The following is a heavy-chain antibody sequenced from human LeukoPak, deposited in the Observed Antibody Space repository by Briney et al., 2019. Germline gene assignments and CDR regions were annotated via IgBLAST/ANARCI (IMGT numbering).Heavy chain of an antibody. V-gene: IGHV3-48*03. J-gene: IGHJ4*02. CDR2: ISSSGSTI. CDR3: ARDGVLDYDYVWGSYRLSFDY. D-gene: IGHD3-16*02. Sequence: GGSLRLSCAASGFTFSSYEMNWVRQAPGKGLEWVSYISSSGSTIYYADSVKGRFTISRDNAKNSLYLQINSLRAEDTAVYYCARDGVLDYDYVWGSYRLSFDYWGQGTLVTVSS. CDR1: GFTFSSYE.